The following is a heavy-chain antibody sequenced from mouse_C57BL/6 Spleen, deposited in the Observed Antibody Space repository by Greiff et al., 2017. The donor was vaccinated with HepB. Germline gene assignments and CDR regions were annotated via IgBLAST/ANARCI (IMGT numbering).Heavy chain of an antibody. J-gene: IGHJ4*01. CDR3: ARGVAPHYYAMDD. CDR2: IDPSDSYT. V-gene: IGHV1-69*01. Sequence: VQLQQPGAELVMPGASVKLSCKASGYTFTSYWMHWVKQRPGQGLEWIGEIDPSDSYTNYNQKFKGKSTLTVDKSSSTAYMQLSSLTSEDSAVYYCARGVAPHYYAMDDWGQGTSVTVSS. D-gene: IGHD1-1*02. CDR1: GYTFTSYW.